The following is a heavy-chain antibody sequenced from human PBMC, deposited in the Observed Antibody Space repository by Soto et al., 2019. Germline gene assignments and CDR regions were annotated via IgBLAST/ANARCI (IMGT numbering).Heavy chain of an antibody. CDR2: INHSGST. CDR1: GGSFSGYY. CDR3: AIAAAGGLVYFDY. Sequence: SETLSLTCAVYGGSFSGYYWSWIRQPPGKGLEWIGEINHSGSTNYNPSLKSRVTISVDTSKNQFSLKLSSVTAADTAVYYCAIAAAGGLVYFDYWGQGTLVTVSS. V-gene: IGHV4-34*01. D-gene: IGHD6-13*01. J-gene: IGHJ4*02.